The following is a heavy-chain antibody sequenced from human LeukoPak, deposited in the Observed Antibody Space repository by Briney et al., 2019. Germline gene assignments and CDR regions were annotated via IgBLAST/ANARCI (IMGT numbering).Heavy chain of an antibody. CDR2: MNPNSGNT. J-gene: IGHJ4*02. D-gene: IGHD6-19*01. Sequence: VASVKVSCKASGYIFTSYDINWVRQATGQGLEWMGWMNPNSGNTGYAQKFQGRVTMTRNTSISTAYMELSSLRAEDTAVYYCAKDLVSGWFYFDYWGQGTLVTVSS. CDR1: GYIFTSYD. CDR3: AKDLVSGWFYFDY. V-gene: IGHV1-8*01.